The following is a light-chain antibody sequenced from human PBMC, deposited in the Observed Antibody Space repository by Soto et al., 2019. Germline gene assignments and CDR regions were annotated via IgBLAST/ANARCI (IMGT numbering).Light chain of an antibody. V-gene: IGLV2-14*03. CDR1: SSDVGGYNY. CDR3: CSYTGSTTLGV. CDR2: DVS. J-gene: IGLJ3*02. Sequence: QSALTQPASVSGSPGHSITISCTGTSSDVGGYNYVSWYQQHPGKAPKLMIYDVSSRPSGVSDRFSGSKSGNTASLTISGLQPEDEADSYCCSYTGSTTLGVFGGGTKLTVL.